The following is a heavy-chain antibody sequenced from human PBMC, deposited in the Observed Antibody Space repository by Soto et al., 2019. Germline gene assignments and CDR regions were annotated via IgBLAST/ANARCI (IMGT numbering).Heavy chain of an antibody. Sequence: SLTCVVDGGSFSGYYWSWIRQPPGKGLEWIGEINHSGSTNYNPSLKSRVTISVDTSKNQFSLKLSSVTAADTAVYYCARGRSHTYTAMAPRFDYCGQGTLVTVSS. CDR1: GGSFSGYY. D-gene: IGHD5-18*01. V-gene: IGHV4-34*01. J-gene: IGHJ4*02. CDR2: INHSGST. CDR3: ARGRSHTYTAMAPRFDY.